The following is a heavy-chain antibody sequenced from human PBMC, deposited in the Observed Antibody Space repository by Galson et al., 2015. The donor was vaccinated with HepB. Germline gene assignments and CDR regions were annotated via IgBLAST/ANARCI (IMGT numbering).Heavy chain of an antibody. CDR2: ISYDGSNK. Sequence: SLRLSCAASGFTFSSYGMHWVRQAPGKGLEWVAVISYDGSNKYYADSVKGRFTISRDNSKNTLYLQMNSLRAEDTAVYYCAKDRIKQLVEWYFDFWGRGTLVTVSS. D-gene: IGHD6-6*01. J-gene: IGHJ2*01. CDR1: GFTFSSYG. CDR3: AKDRIKQLVEWYFDF. V-gene: IGHV3-30*18.